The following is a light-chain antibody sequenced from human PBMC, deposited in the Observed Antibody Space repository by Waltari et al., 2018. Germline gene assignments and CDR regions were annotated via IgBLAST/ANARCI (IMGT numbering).Light chain of an antibody. J-gene: IGKJ4*01. V-gene: IGKV3-20*01. CDR2: GTS. CDR1: QTISSIS. Sequence: EIVLTQSPGTLSLSPGEGAALSCRASQTISSISLTWYQQKPGQAPSLLIYGTSSRATGIPDRFSGSGSGTDFTLTIRRLDPEDFAVYYCQQYEGSTVTFGGGTKVEVK. CDR3: QQYEGSTVT.